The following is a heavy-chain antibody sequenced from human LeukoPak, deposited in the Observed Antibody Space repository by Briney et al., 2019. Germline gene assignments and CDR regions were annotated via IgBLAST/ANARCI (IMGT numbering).Heavy chain of an antibody. V-gene: IGHV4-4*07. CDR1: GGSISSYY. Sequence: SETLSLTCTVSGGSISSYYWSWIRQPAGKGLEWIGRIYTSGSTNYNPSLKSRVSMSVDTSKNQCTLKLSSVTAADTAVYYCARSSRSYYYYYMDVWGKGTTVTVSS. J-gene: IGHJ6*03. CDR2: IYTSGST. CDR3: ARSSRSYYYYYMDV.